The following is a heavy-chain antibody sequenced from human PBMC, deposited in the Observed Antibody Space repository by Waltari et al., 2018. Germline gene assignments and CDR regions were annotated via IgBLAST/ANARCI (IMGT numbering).Heavy chain of an antibody. CDR2: IYYSGST. J-gene: IGHJ4*02. V-gene: IGHV4-59*11. CDR3: ARGPSPLYSGSHRPLDY. D-gene: IGHD1-26*01. Sequence: QVQLQESGPGLVKPSETLSLTCTASGGSISRHYWSSIRQPPGKGLEWIGYIYYSGSTNYNPSLKSRVTISVDTSKNQFSLKLSSVTAADTAVYYCARGPSPLYSGSHRPLDYWGQGTLVTVSS. CDR1: GGSISRHY.